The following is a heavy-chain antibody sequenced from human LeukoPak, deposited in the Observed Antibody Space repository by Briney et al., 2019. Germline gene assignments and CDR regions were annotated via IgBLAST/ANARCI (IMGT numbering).Heavy chain of an antibody. CDR1: GFTLISYT. CDR3: ARSVASAGYAY. V-gene: IGHV3-21*01. Sequence: GGSLRLSCAASGFTLISYTMHWVRQAPGTGLEWVSSISSSSNYIYYADSVKGRFTISRDNAKNSLYLQMNSLGAEDTAAYYCARSVASAGYAYWGQGTLVTVSS. D-gene: IGHD6-13*01. CDR2: ISSSSNYI. J-gene: IGHJ4*02.